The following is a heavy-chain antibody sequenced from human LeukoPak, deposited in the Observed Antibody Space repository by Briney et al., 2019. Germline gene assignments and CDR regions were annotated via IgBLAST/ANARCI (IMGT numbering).Heavy chain of an antibody. V-gene: IGHV3-13*01. CDR1: GFTFSNFN. CDR2: IGAAGDT. CDR3: AGPVMGYAGFDDAFDI. Sequence: GGSLRLSCAASGFTFSNFNMHWVRQPTGKGLEWVSAIGAAGDTYYADSVKGRFTISRENAKNSLYLQLNSLGAGDTAVYYCAGPVMGYAGFDDAFDIWGQGTMVTVSS. J-gene: IGHJ3*02. D-gene: IGHD2-2*01.